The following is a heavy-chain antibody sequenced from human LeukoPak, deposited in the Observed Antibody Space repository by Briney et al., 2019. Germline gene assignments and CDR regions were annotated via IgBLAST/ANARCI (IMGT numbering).Heavy chain of an antibody. V-gene: IGHV3-30*02. D-gene: IGHD3-9*01. J-gene: IGHJ3*02. CDR2: IRYNGNNQ. CDR3: ARDYDILTGYYVAHDAFDI. Sequence: GGSLRLSCAASGFTFNNYGMHWVRQAPGKGLEWVAFIRYNGNNQYYADSVKGRFTISRDNSKNSLYLQMNSLRAEDTAVYYCARDYDILTGYYVAHDAFDIWGQGTMVTVSS. CDR1: GFTFNNYG.